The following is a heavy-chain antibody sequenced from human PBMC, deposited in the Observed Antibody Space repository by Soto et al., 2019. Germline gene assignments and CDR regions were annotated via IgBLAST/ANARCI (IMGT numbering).Heavy chain of an antibody. CDR1: GFTFSSYA. Sequence: PGGSLRLSCAASGFTFSSYAMHWVRQAPGKGLEWVAVISYDGSNKYYADSVKGRFTISRDNSKSTLYLQMNSLRAEDTAVYYCARDHYGLFDYWGQGTLVTVSS. CDR3: ARDHYGLFDY. J-gene: IGHJ4*02. D-gene: IGHD3-10*01. CDR2: ISYDGSNK. V-gene: IGHV3-30-3*01.